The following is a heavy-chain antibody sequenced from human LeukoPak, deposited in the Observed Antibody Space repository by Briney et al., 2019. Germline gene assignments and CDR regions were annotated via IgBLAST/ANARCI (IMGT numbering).Heavy chain of an antibody. D-gene: IGHD6-19*01. CDR3: AKVRGTYSSGYFFDY. CDR2: ISWNSGYI. Sequence: GGSLRLSCAASGFTFDNYAMHWVRQAPGKGLEWLSIISWNSGYIGYADSVKGRFTISRDNAQKSLDLQMNSLRAEDTAFYYCAKVRGTYSSGYFFDYWGQGTLVTVSS. CDR1: GFTFDNYA. J-gene: IGHJ4*02. V-gene: IGHV3-9*01.